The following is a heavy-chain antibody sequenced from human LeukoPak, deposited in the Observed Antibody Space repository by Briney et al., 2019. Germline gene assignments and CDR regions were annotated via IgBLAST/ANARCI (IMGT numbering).Heavy chain of an antibody. Sequence: HPGRSLRLSCAPSGFTFSRRGMHWVRRAPGKGLEWVAIISNDGSRKYYAHSVEGRFTISRDNSKNTLYLQMGSLRAEDTAVYYCARDRAWNYFDYWGQGTLVTVSS. D-gene: IGHD3-3*01. J-gene: IGHJ4*02. CDR3: ARDRAWNYFDY. V-gene: IGHV3-30*03. CDR2: ISNDGSRK. CDR1: GFTFSRRG.